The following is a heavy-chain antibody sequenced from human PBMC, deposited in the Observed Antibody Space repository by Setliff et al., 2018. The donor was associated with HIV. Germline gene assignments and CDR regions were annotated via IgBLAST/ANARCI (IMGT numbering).Heavy chain of an antibody. J-gene: IGHJ4*02. CDR3: ARESARAALDY. Sequence: SETLSLTCAVYGGSFSGNYWSWTRQTPGKGLEWIAEINHSGNTNYNPSLKSRVTISVDTSKNQFSLKLSSVTAADTAVYYCARESARAALDYLGQGILVTVSS. V-gene: IGHV4-34*01. CDR2: INHSGNT. D-gene: IGHD3-3*01. CDR1: GGSFSGNY.